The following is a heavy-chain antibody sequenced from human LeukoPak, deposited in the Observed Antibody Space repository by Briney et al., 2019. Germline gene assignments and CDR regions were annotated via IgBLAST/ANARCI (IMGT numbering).Heavy chain of an antibody. V-gene: IGHV4-34*01. Sequence: SETLSLTCAVYGGSFSGYYWSWIRQPPGKGLEWIGEINHSGSTDYNPSLKSRVTISVDTSKNQFSLKLSSVTAADTAVYYCARKTMVRGVILENWGQGTLVTVSS. J-gene: IGHJ4*02. D-gene: IGHD3-10*01. CDR1: GGSFSGYY. CDR3: ARKTMVRGVILEN. CDR2: INHSGST.